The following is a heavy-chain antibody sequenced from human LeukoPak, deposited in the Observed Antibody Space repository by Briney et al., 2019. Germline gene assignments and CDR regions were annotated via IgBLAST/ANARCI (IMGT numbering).Heavy chain of an antibody. Sequence: GKSLRLSCAASGFSFSNYAMHWVRQAPGKGLEWVAVISYDGSNKYYADSVKGRFTITRDNSKITLYLQMSSLRGEDTAVYYCARGPYSGSYSYFDYWGQGTLVTVSS. D-gene: IGHD1-26*01. V-gene: IGHV3-30-3*01. CDR2: ISYDGSNK. CDR3: ARGPYSGSYSYFDY. CDR1: GFSFSNYA. J-gene: IGHJ4*02.